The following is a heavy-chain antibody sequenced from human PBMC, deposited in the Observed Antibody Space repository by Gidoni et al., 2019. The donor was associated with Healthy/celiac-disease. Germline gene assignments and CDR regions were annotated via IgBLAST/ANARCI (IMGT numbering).Heavy chain of an antibody. CDR3: ARGRNMDV. CDR2: IEDGGTET. V-gene: IGHV3-7*03. Sequence: VQLVESGGDLVQPGGYRRLSCSASGFIFSSYWMTWVRQAPGKGLECVASIEDGGTETYYVDSVKGRFTIARDNARDSLFLQMNSLRVADSAVYFCARGRNMDVWGQGTTVTVSS. CDR1: GFIFSSYW. J-gene: IGHJ6*02.